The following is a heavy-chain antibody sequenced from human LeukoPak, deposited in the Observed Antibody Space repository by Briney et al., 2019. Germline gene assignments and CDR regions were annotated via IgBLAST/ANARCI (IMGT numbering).Heavy chain of an antibody. CDR2: INHSGST. J-gene: IGHJ3*02. CDR3: ARMSKRLRFLEWPSDAFDI. Sequence: SETLSLTCTVSGGSVSSGTYYWSWIRQPPGKGLEWIGEINHSGSTNYNPSLKSRVTISVDTSKNQFSLKLSSVTAADTAVYYCARMSKRLRFLEWPSDAFDIWGQGTMVTVSS. V-gene: IGHV4-61*01. D-gene: IGHD3-3*01. CDR1: GGSVSSGTYY.